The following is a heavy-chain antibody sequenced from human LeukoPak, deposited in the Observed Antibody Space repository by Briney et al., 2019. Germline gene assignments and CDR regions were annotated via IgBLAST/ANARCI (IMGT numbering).Heavy chain of an antibody. D-gene: IGHD2-2*01. V-gene: IGHV4-38-2*02. J-gene: IGHJ4*02. CDR3: AKGYCRGNSCYDDRGAFDY. Sequence: TSETLSLTCTVSGDSFSYFYWSWIRQPPGKGLEWIGSIYHSGSTYYNPSLKSRVTISVGTSKNQFSLKLSSVTAADTAVYYCAKGYCRGNSCYDDRGAFDYWGQGTLVTVSS. CDR2: IYHSGST. CDR1: GDSFSYFY.